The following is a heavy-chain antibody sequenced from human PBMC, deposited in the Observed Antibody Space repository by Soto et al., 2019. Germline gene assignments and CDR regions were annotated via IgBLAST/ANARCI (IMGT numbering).Heavy chain of an antibody. CDR2: IYPGDSDT. Sequence: PGESLKISCKGSGYSFTSYWIGWVRQMPGKGLEWMGIIYPGDSDTRYSPSFQGQVTISADKSISTAYLQWSSLKASDTAMYYCARSGVNIAVAGNFDYWGQGTLVTVS. CDR1: GYSFTSYW. D-gene: IGHD6-19*01. J-gene: IGHJ4*02. CDR3: ARSGVNIAVAGNFDY. V-gene: IGHV5-51*01.